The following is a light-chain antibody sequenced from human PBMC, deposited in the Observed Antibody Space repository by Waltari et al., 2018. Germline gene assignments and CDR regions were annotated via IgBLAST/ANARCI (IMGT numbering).Light chain of an antibody. CDR2: GAS. CDR1: QSLTRRY. Sequence: RARQSLTRRYLAWYQQKPGQAPRLLIYGASSRAAGIPDRFSGSGSGTDFTLTISRLEPEDFAVYYCQQYGSSVMYTFGQGTKLEIK. CDR3: QQYGSSVMYT. J-gene: IGKJ2*01. V-gene: IGKV3-20*01.